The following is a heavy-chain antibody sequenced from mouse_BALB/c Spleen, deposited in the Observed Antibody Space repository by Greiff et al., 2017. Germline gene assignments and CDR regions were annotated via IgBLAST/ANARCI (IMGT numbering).Heavy chain of an antibody. CDR1: GYTFTSYW. CDR3: AISSHYYGYAMDY. Sequence: VQLQQSGAELAKPGASVKMSCKASGYTFTSYWMHWVKQRPGQGLEWIGYINPSTGYTEYNQKFKDKATLTADKSSSTAYMQLSSLTSEDSAVYFCAISSHYYGYAMDYWGQGTSVTVSS. D-gene: IGHD1-2*01. V-gene: IGHV1-7*01. J-gene: IGHJ4*01. CDR2: INPSTGYT.